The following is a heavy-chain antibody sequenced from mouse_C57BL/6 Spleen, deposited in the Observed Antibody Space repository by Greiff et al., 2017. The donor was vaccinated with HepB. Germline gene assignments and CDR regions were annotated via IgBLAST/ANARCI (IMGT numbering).Heavy chain of an antibody. CDR3: ARQDYDYDDYYAMDY. Sequence: EVNVVESGGDLVKPGGSLKLSCAASGFTFSSYGMSWVRQTPDKRLEWVATISSGGSYTYYPDSVKGRFTISRDNAKNTLYLQMSSLKSEDTAMYYCARQDYDYDDYYAMDYWGQGTSVTVSS. CDR1: GFTFSSYG. CDR2: ISSGGSYT. D-gene: IGHD2-4*01. J-gene: IGHJ4*01. V-gene: IGHV5-6*01.